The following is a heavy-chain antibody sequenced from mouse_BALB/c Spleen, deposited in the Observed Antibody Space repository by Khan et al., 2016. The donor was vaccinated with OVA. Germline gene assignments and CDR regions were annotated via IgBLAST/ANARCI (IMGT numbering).Heavy chain of an antibody. CDR2: INPSNGYT. CDR3: GRDGAYHRNDGWFAY. V-gene: IGHV1-4*01. J-gene: IGHJ3*01. CDR1: GYTFTSYT. Sequence: VQLQESGAELARPGASVKMSCKASGYTFTSYTIHWIKKRPGQGLEWIGYINPSNGYTNYNQKFKVKATLTTDKSSTTAYLQLSSLTSDDSAVYNGGRDGAYHRNDGWFAYWGQGTLVTVSA. D-gene: IGHD2-14*01.